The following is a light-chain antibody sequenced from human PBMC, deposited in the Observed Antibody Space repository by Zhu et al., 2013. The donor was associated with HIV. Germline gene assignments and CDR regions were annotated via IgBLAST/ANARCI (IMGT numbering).Light chain of an antibody. V-gene: IGKV1-9*01. CDR3: QQRSNWPPLT. Sequence: DIQLTQSPSFLSASVGDRVRITCRASQGIATYLAWYQQKPGKAPNLLIYDASTLQSGVPSRFSGSGSGTDFTLTISSLEPEDFAVYYCQQRSNWPPLTFGGGTKVEIK. CDR2: DAS. J-gene: IGKJ4*01. CDR1: QGIATY.